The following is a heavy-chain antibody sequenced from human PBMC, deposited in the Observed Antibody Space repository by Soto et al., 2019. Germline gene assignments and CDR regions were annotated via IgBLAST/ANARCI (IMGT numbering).Heavy chain of an antibody. Sequence: SETLSLTCTVSGDSVSKYYWNCIRQPAGKGLEWIGRIYTTRSPNYNPSLKSRVTMSVDTSKNQFSLKLNLTSVTDSDTAVYYCALCPAYGDYADLYTRAQRTLVTVSS. CDR2: IYTTRSP. J-gene: IGHJ1*01. CDR3: ALCPAYGDYADLYT. CDR1: GDSVSKYY. V-gene: IGHV4-4*07. D-gene: IGHD4-17*01.